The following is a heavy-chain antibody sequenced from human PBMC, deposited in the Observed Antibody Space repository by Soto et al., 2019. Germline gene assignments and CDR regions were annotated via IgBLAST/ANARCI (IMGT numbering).Heavy chain of an antibody. CDR2: IYYSGSN. CDR3: ARCAKYWYPGRYYYGMDV. CDR1: GGSVSRGGYY. J-gene: IGHJ6*02. Sequence: QVQLQESGPGLVMPSETLSLSCTVSGGSVSRGGYYWGWILQPPGKGMEWIGYIYYSGSNNYNPYVKSRVTRSVDTSKNQSYLKLSYVTAVDTAVKYCARCAKYWYPGRYYYGMDVWGQGTTVTVSS. D-gene: IGHD2-15*01. V-gene: IGHV4-61*08.